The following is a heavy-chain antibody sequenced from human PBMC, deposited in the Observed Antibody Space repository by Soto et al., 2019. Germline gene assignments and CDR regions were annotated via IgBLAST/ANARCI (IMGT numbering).Heavy chain of an antibody. Sequence: ASVQVSGRASGYTFTCYYMHWVRQAPRQGLDCRGWINPNSGGTNYAQKFQGWVTMTRDTSISTAYMELSRLRYDETAVYYCARDQGNWKDAPHYYCFGMDVWGQGTTVNVSS. J-gene: IGHJ6*02. D-gene: IGHD1-1*01. CDR2: INPNSGGT. V-gene: IGHV1-2*04. CDR3: ARDQGNWKDAPHYYCFGMDV. CDR1: GYTFTCYY.